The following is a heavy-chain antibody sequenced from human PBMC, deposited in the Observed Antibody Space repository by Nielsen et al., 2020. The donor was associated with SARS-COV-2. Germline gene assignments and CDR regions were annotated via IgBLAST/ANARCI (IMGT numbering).Heavy chain of an antibody. CDR3: AKAHPVCDGDCSSIYYFYGMDV. CDR1: GFIFSDYA. Sequence: GGSLRLSCAASGFIFSDYAMAWVRQAPGKGLEWVAVISYDGRDEYYGDFVKGRFTISRDNSKNTLYLQMNSLTTEDTAVYYCAKAHPVCDGDCSSIYYFYGMDVWGQGTTVTVSS. J-gene: IGHJ6*02. V-gene: IGHV3-30*18. CDR2: ISYDGRDE. D-gene: IGHD2-21*02.